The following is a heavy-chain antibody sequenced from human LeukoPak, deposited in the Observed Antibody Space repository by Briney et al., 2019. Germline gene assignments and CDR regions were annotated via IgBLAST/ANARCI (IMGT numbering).Heavy chain of an antibody. V-gene: IGHV3-48*03. D-gene: IGHD3-22*01. J-gene: IGHJ4*02. CDR2: ISSSGSTI. CDR3: ARARDVNSGYRSFEY. CDR1: GFTFSSYE. Sequence: PGGSLRLSCAASGFTFSSYEMNWVRQAPGKGLEWVSYISSSGSTIYYADSVKGRFTISRDNAKNSLYLQMNSLTAEDTAVYYCARARDVNSGYRSFEYWGQGTLVTVSS.